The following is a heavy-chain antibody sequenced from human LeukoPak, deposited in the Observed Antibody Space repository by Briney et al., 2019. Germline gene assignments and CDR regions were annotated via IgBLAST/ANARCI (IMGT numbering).Heavy chain of an antibody. J-gene: IGHJ4*02. CDR2: ICYDGSNK. CDR3: ASHYDSSGFDY. CDR1: GFTFSSYG. Sequence: GGSLRHSCAASGFTFSSYGMHWVRQAPGKGLEWVAVICYDGSNKYYADSVKGRFTISRDNSKNTLYLQMNSLRAEDTAVYYCASHYDSSGFDYWGQGTLVTVSS. D-gene: IGHD3-22*01. V-gene: IGHV3-33*01.